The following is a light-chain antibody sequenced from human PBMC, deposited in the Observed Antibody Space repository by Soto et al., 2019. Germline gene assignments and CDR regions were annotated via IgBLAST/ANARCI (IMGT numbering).Light chain of an antibody. CDR2: DTS. V-gene: IGKV1-33*01. J-gene: IGKJ2*01. CDR1: QSVGDF. Sequence: DIQVTQSPSSLSASVGDRVTISCRASQSVGDFLNWYQQKPGKAPRLLIYDTSNLETGVPSRFSGRRSGTDFTLAISSLQPEDFATYYCQQFEHLPFTFGQGTKVDIK. CDR3: QQFEHLPFT.